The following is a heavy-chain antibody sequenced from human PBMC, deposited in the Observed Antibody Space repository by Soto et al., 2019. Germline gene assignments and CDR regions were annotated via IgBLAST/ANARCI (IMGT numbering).Heavy chain of an antibody. CDR3: STGSGDSTDS. Sequence: QVQLVKSGAEVEKPGASVKVACKASGYTFTSKYMHWVRQAPGKGLEWVGLIHPSGGRTSYAQRLQSRVPITRDTSTITVFMELSSLRSEDTAIYYCSTGSGDSTDSWGQGTLVTVSS. J-gene: IGHJ4*02. D-gene: IGHD2-21*02. CDR1: GYTFTSKY. V-gene: IGHV1-46*04. CDR2: IHPSGGRT.